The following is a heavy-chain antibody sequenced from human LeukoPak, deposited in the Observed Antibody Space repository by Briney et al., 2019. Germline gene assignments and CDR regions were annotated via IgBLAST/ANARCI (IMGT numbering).Heavy chain of an antibody. Sequence: SETLSLTCTVSGGSISSGSYYWSWIRQPAGKGLEWIGRIYTSGSTNYNPSLKSRVTISVDTSKNQFSLKLSSVTAADTAVYYCARDPPMDVWGKGTTVTVSS. J-gene: IGHJ6*03. V-gene: IGHV4-61*02. CDR2: IYTSGST. CDR1: GGSISSGSYY. CDR3: ARDPPMDV.